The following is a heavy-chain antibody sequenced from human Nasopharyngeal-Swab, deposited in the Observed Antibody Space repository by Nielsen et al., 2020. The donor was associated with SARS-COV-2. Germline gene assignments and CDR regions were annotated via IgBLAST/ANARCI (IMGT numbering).Heavy chain of an antibody. CDR1: GGTFSSYA. J-gene: IGHJ6*02. Sequence: SVKVSCKASGGTFSSYAISWVRQAPGQGLEWMGRLIPIFGIANYAQKLQGRVTITADKSTSTAYMELSSLGSEDTAVYYCASQGGGDYYDSRRYYNYVMDVWGQGTTVTVSS. CDR3: ASQGGGDYYDSRRYYNYVMDV. V-gene: IGHV1-69*04. CDR2: LIPIFGIA. D-gene: IGHD3-22*01.